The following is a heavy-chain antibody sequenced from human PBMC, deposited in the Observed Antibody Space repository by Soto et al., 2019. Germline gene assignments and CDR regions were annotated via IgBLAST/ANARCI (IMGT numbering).Heavy chain of an antibody. CDR3: ARGPAAAGTGGDY. CDR1: GFTFSSYS. Sequence: EVQLVESGGGLVKPGGSLRLSCAASGFTFSSYSMNWVRQAPGKGLEWVSSISSSSSYIYYADSVKGRFTISRDNAKNSLYLQMNSLRAEYTAVYYCARGPAAAGTGGDYWGQGTLVTVSS. V-gene: IGHV3-21*01. J-gene: IGHJ4*02. D-gene: IGHD6-13*01. CDR2: ISSSSSYI.